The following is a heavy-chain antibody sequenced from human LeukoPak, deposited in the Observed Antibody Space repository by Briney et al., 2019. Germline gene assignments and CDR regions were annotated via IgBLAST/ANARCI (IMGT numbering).Heavy chain of an antibody. CDR1: GFTFSSYE. D-gene: IGHD5-12*01. Sequence: GGSLRLSCAASGFTFSSYEMNWVRQAPGEGLEWVSYISSSGSTIYYADSVKGRFTISRDNVKNSLYLQMNSLRAEDTAVYYCAKELDIVATISPFDYWGQGTLVTVSS. J-gene: IGHJ4*02. CDR2: ISSSGSTI. CDR3: AKELDIVATISPFDY. V-gene: IGHV3-48*03.